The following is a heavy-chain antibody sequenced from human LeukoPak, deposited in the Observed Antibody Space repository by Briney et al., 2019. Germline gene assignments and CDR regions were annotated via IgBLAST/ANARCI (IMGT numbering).Heavy chain of an antibody. CDR1: GFTFSSYG. V-gene: IGHV3-30*18. J-gene: IGHJ4*02. Sequence: GGSLRLPCAASGFTFSSYGMHWVRQAPGKGLEWVAVISYDGSNKYYADSVKGRFTISRDNSKNTLYLQMNSLRAEDTAVYCCVKDITVTPFDYWGQGTLVTVSS. CDR2: ISYDGSNK. D-gene: IGHD4-17*01. CDR3: VKDITVTPFDY.